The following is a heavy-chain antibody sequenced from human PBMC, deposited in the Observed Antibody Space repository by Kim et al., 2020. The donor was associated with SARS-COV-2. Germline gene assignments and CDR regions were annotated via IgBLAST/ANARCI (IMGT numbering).Heavy chain of an antibody. CDR1: GFTFSSYW. D-gene: IGHD3-22*01. J-gene: IGHJ4*02. V-gene: IGHV3-7*03. CDR2: IKQDGSEK. Sequence: GGSLRLSCAASGFTFSSYWMSWVRQAPGKGLEWVANIKQDGSEKYYVDSVKGRFTISRDNAKNSLYLQMNSLRAEDTAVYYCARSLDYYDSSGYLKGGGYFDYWGQGTLVTVSS. CDR3: ARSLDYYDSSGYLKGGGYFDY.